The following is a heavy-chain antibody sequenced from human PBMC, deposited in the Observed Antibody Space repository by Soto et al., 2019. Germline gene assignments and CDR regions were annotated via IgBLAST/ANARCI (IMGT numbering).Heavy chain of an antibody. CDR1: GGTFSSYA. V-gene: IGHV1-69*01. CDR2: IIPIFGTA. D-gene: IGHD2-2*01. Sequence: QVQLVQSGAEVKKPGSSVKVSCKASGGTFSSYAISWVRQAPGQGLEWMGGIIPIFGTANYAQKLQGRVTITADESTSTAYMELSSLRSEDTAVYYCARGGYCSSTSCLARYGMDVWGQGTTVTVSS. J-gene: IGHJ6*02. CDR3: ARGGYCSSTSCLARYGMDV.